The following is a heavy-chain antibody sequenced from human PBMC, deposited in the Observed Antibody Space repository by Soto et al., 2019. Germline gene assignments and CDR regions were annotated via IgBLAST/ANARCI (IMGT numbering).Heavy chain of an antibody. Sequence: GASVKVSCKTSGGTFGSYAISWVRQAPGQGLEWMGGIIPIFSTPNYAQKFQGRVTITADESTSTAYMELSSLRSEDTAAYYCARPIQYYFDTSAQSAWFDPWGQGTLVTVSS. CDR3: ARPIQYYFDTSAQSAWFDP. V-gene: IGHV1-69*13. D-gene: IGHD3-22*01. J-gene: IGHJ5*02. CDR2: IIPIFSTP. CDR1: GGTFGSYA.